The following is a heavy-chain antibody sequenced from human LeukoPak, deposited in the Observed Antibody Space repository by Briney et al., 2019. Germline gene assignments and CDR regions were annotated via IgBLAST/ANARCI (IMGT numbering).Heavy chain of an antibody. Sequence: SETLSLTCTVSGGSISSSSYYWGWIRQPPGKGLEWIGSIYYSGSTYYNPSLKSRVTISVDTSKNQFSLKLSSVTAADTAIYHCARGRGWLRLDFWGQGTPVTVSS. D-gene: IGHD5-12*01. CDR1: GGSISSSSYY. CDR2: IYYSGST. CDR3: ARGRGWLRLDF. V-gene: IGHV4-39*07. J-gene: IGHJ4*02.